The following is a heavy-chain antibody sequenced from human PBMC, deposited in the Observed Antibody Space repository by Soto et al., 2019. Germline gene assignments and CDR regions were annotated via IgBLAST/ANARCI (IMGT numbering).Heavy chain of an antibody. CDR1: GFTFSSYA. V-gene: IGHV3-23*01. D-gene: IGHD1-26*01. CDR3: ARRGSGSYYDY. CDR2: ISGSGGST. J-gene: IGHJ4*02. Sequence: EVQLLESGGGLVQPGGSLRLSCAASGFTFSSYAMRWVRQAPVKGLEWVSAISGSGGSTYYADSVKGRFTISRDNSKNTLSLLMNSLRAEDTAVYYCARRGSGSYYDYWGQGTLVTVSS.